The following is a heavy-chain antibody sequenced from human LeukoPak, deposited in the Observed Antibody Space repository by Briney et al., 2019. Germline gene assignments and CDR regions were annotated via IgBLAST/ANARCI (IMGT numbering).Heavy chain of an antibody. J-gene: IGHJ3*02. Sequence: SETLSLTCAVYGGSFSGYYWSWIRQPPGKGLEWIGEINHSGSTNYNPSLKSRVTISVDTSKNQFSLKLSSVTAADTAVYYCARADSSGWYGDAFDIWGQGTMVTVSS. V-gene: IGHV4-34*01. CDR2: INHSGST. CDR1: GGSFSGYY. D-gene: IGHD6-19*01. CDR3: ARADSSGWYGDAFDI.